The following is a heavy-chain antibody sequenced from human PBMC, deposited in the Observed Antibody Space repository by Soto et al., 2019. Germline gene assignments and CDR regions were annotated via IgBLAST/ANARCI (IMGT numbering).Heavy chain of an antibody. Sequence: QVQLVQSGAEVKKPGASVKVSCKASGYTFNSYYIHWVRQAPGQGLEWMGWINPNSDVTGYAQCCQDRVSMTRDTSITTAYMELTRLRSDDTAVYYCVRIALNSHSDFDYWGQGTLITVSS. CDR3: VRIALNSHSDFDY. CDR2: INPNSDVT. CDR1: GYTFNSYY. J-gene: IGHJ4*02. D-gene: IGHD2-21*01. V-gene: IGHV1-2*02.